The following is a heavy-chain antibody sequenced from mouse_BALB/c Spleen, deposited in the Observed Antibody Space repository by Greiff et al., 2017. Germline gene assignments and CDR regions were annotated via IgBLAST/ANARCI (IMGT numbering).Heavy chain of an antibody. CDR2: IYPGDGDT. Sequence: QVQLQQSGPELVKPGASVKISCKASGYAFSSSWMNWVKQRPGQGLEWIGRIYPGDGDTNYNGKFKGKATLTADKSSSTAYMQLSSLTSVDCAVYFCAGAQEGYYGSSPDWYFDVWGAGTTVTVSS. V-gene: IGHV1-82*01. D-gene: IGHD1-1*01. J-gene: IGHJ1*01. CDR1: GYAFSSSW. CDR3: AGAQEGYYGSSPDWYFDV.